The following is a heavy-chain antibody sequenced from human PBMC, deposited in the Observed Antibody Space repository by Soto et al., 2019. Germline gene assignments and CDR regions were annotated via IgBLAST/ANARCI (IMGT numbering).Heavy chain of an antibody. D-gene: IGHD3-22*01. CDR3: AKESEYYYDSSGYYFDY. V-gene: IGHV3-23*01. J-gene: IGHJ4*02. Sequence: GGSLRLSCAASGFTFSSYAMSWVRPAPGKGLEWVSAISGSGGSTYYADSVKGRFTISRDNSKHTLYLQMNSLTAEDTVVYYCAKESEYYYDSSGYYFDYWGQGILVTVVS. CDR1: GFTFSSYA. CDR2: ISGSGGST.